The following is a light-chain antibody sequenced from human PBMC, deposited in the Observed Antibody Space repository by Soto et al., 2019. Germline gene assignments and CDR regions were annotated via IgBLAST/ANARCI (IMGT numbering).Light chain of an antibody. V-gene: IGLV2-14*03. CDR2: YVS. Sequence: ALTQPASVSGSPGQSITISCTGTSSDVGAYNFVSWYQQHPGKVPKLMIFYVSSRPSGVSDRFSGSKSGNTASLTISGLQAEDAGDYDCSSYTSSSPHVFGSGTKVTVL. CDR3: SSYTSSSPHV. J-gene: IGLJ1*01. CDR1: SSDVGAYNF.